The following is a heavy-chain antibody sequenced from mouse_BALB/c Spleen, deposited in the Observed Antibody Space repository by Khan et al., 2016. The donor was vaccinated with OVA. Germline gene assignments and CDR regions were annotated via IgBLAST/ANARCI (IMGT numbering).Heavy chain of an antibody. CDR3: ARKDYYDYNPFPY. J-gene: IGHJ3*01. Sequence: EVQLVESGPGLVKPSLSLSLTCTVTGYSITSEYAWNWIRQFPGNKLEWMGYIDYSGNTRFNPSFKSRTSITRDTFKNLFFLQFNSVTAEDTATCYCARKDYYDYNPFPYWGQGTLVTVSA. CDR2: IDYSGNT. V-gene: IGHV3-2*02. D-gene: IGHD2-4*01. CDR1: GYSITSEYA.